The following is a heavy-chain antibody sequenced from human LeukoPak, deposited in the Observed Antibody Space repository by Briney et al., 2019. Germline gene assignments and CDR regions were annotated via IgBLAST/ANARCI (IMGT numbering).Heavy chain of an antibody. CDR1: GYTFTSYY. V-gene: IGHV1-46*01. CDR3: ARAVSSGYFDY. D-gene: IGHD3-22*01. CDR2: INPSGGTT. Sequence: GASVKVSCKASGYTFTSYYTHWVRQAPGQGLEWMGIINPSGGTTIYAQKFQGRVTMTRDTSTSTVYMELSSLRSEDTAVYYCARAVSSGYFDYWGQGTLVTVSS. J-gene: IGHJ4*02.